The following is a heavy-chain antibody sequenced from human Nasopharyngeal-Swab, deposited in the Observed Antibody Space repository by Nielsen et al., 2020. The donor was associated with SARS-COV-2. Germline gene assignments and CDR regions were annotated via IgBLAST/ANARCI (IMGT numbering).Heavy chain of an antibody. CDR2: ITGSGDAT. D-gene: IGHD3-16*01. V-gene: IGHV3-23*01. CDR1: GFTFSSYA. J-gene: IGHJ6*02. CDR3: AKDGVRLNGIDV. Sequence: GESLKICCAASGFTFSSYAMHWVRQAPGRGLEWGSAITGSGDATNYADSVRGRVTISRDNSKSTLYLQMNSLRAEDTAEYFCAKDGVRLNGIDVWGQGTTVTVSS.